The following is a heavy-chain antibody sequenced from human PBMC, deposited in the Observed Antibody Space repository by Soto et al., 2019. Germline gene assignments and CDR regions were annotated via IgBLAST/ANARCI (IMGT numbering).Heavy chain of an antibody. D-gene: IGHD2-15*01. CDR2: ISGSGGST. J-gene: IGHJ4*02. CDR3: AKDRAIVVVVAATN. Sequence: GSLRLSCAASGFTFSSYAMSWVRQAPGKGLEWVSAISGSGGSTCYADSVKGRFTISRDNSKNTLYLQMNSLRAEDTAVYYCAKDRAIVVVVAATNWGQGTLVTVSS. CDR1: GFTFSSYA. V-gene: IGHV3-23*01.